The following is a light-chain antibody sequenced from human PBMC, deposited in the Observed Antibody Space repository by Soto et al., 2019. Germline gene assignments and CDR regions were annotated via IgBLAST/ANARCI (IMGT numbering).Light chain of an antibody. CDR3: QQYNSFPT. V-gene: IGKV1-5*03. CDR1: QAIRNE. CDR2: KAS. Sequence: IQMTQSPSSQSASVGDRVTITCRASQAIRNELGWYQQKPGKAPKLLICKASSLESGVPSRFSGSGSGTEFTLTISSLKPDDFATYYCQQYNSFPTFGQGTKVDIK. J-gene: IGKJ1*01.